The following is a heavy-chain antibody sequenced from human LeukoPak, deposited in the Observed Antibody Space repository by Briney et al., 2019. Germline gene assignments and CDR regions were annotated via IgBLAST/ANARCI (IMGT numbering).Heavy chain of an antibody. CDR1: GFTFSNYA. V-gene: IGHV3-23*01. J-gene: IGHJ4*02. CDR3: AKWGDFDVLTGYYVPDF. Sequence: GASLRLSCAASGFTFSNYAMSWARQAPGKGLGWVSAITGSGGNTYYADSVKGRFTISRDNSKNTLYLQMNSLRDEDTAVYYCAKWGDFDVLTGYYVPDFWGQGTLVTVSS. D-gene: IGHD3-9*01. CDR2: ITGSGGNT.